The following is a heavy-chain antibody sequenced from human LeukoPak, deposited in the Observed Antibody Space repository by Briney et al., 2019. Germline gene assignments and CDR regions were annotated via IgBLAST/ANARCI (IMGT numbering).Heavy chain of an antibody. CDR1: GYSISSGYY. V-gene: IGHV4-38-2*01. CDR2: IYHSGST. Sequence: SETLSLTCAVSGYSISSGYYWGWIRPPPGKGLEWIGSIYHSGSTYYNPSLKSRVTISVDTSKNQFSLKLSSVTAADTAVYYCARREKLEPLDYWGQGTLVTVSS. J-gene: IGHJ4*02. D-gene: IGHD1-1*01. CDR3: ARREKLEPLDY.